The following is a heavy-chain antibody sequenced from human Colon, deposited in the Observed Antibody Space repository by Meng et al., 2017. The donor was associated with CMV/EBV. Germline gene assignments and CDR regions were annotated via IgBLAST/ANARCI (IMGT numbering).Heavy chain of an antibody. Sequence: SDGSVNRDDDFWSWLRQPPGKGLEWIGYIHYSGNTNYNPSLKSRVTMSIETSKNQFSLTLFSVTAADTAVYYCARDVMLPAPFFDPWGQGTLVTVSS. CDR2: IHYSGNT. V-gene: IGHV4-61*08. D-gene: IGHD2-2*01. CDR3: ARDVMLPAPFFDP. J-gene: IGHJ5*02. CDR1: DGSVNRDDDF.